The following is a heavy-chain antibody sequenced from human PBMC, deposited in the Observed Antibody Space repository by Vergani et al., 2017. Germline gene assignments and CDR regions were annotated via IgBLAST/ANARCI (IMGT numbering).Heavy chain of an antibody. Sequence: EVQLLESGGGLVKPGGSLRLSCAASGFTFSSYSMNWVRQAPGKGLEWVSSISSSSSYIYYADSVKGRFTISRDNAKNSLYLQMNSLRAEDTAVYYCASNRAAAGNSPFDYWGQGTLVTVSS. D-gene: IGHD6-13*01. V-gene: IGHV3-21*01. CDR1: GFTFSSYS. CDR3: ASNRAAAGNSPFDY. J-gene: IGHJ4*02. CDR2: ISSSSSYI.